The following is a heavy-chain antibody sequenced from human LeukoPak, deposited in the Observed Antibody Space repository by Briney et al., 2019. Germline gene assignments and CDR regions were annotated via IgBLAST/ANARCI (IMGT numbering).Heavy chain of an antibody. CDR3: AKSNSGNGFDY. J-gene: IGHJ4*02. V-gene: IGHV3-23*01. CDR2: ISPSGGST. CDR1: GFTFSNYV. D-gene: IGHD5-12*01. Sequence: HPGGSLRLSCAASGFTFSNYVMNWVHQAPGKGPEWVSVISPSGGSTYYADSVKGRFTISRDNSKNTLYLQMNSLRAEDTAVYYCAKSNSGNGFDYWGQGTLVTVSS.